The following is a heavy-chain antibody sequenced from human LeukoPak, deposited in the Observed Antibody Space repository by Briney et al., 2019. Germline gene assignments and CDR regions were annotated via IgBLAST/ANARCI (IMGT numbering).Heavy chain of an antibody. CDR1: GGSISNYY. CDR2: IYYSGST. J-gene: IGHJ3*02. Sequence: PSETLSLTCSVSGGSISNYYWSWIRQAPGKGLEWIGYIYYSGSTNYNPSLKSRVTISVDMSKNQVSLKLSSVTAADTAVYYCARHSIGVSDGPVWYAFDIWGQGTMVTVSS. D-gene: IGHD3-16*01. V-gene: IGHV4-59*08. CDR3: ARHSIGVSDGPVWYAFDI.